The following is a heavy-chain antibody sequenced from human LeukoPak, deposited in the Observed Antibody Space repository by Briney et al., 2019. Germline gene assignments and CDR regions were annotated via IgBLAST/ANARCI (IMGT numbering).Heavy chain of an antibody. V-gene: IGHV1-2*02. J-gene: IGHJ6*03. Sequence: ASVKVSCKASGYTFTGYYMHLVRQAPGQGLEWMGWINPNSGGTNYAQKFQGRVTMTSDTYISTAYMKLGRLRSNDTAGYYCARVGGGSYYYYYMDVWGKGTTVTVSS. D-gene: IGHD3-10*01. CDR2: INPNSGGT. CDR3: ARVGGGSYYYYYMDV. CDR1: GYTFTGYY.